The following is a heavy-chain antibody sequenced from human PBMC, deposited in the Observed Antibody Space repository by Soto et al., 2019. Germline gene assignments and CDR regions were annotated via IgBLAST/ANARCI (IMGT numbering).Heavy chain of an antibody. V-gene: IGHV4-31*03. J-gene: IGHJ4*02. CDR3: ARGVASYGDYDY. Sequence: QVQLQESGPGLVKPSQTLSLTCTVSGGSISSGGYYWSWIRQHPGKGLEWIGYIYYSGSSYYNPSLKSRVTISVDTSKNQFSLKLSSVTAADTAVYYCARGVASYGDYDYWGQGTLVTVSS. D-gene: IGHD4-17*01. CDR2: IYYSGSS. CDR1: GGSISSGGYY.